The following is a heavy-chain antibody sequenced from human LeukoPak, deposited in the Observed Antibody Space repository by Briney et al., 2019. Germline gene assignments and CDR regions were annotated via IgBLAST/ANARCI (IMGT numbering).Heavy chain of an antibody. CDR2: INPNSGGT. Sequence: GASVKVPCKASGYTFSGYYVHWARQAPGQGLEWMGWINPNSGGTNYAQKFQGRVTMTRDTSMSTAYMELSRLRSDDTAVYYCARDPNIVVVPAAPGDDYWSERSLVTVSS. D-gene: IGHD2-2*01. CDR1: GYTFSGYY. V-gene: IGHV1-2*02. J-gene: IGHJ4*02. CDR3: ARDPNIVVVPAAPGDDY.